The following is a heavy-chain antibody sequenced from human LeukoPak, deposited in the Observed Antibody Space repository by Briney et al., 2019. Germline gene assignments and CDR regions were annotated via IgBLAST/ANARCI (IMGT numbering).Heavy chain of an antibody. Sequence: PSETLSLTCTVSGGSISSYYWSWLRQPPGKGLEWIGYIYYSGSTNYNPSLKSRVTISVDTSKNQFSLKLSSVTAADTAVYYCARSYYYDSPNWFDPWGQGTLVTVSS. CDR3: ARSYYYDSPNWFDP. D-gene: IGHD3-22*01. J-gene: IGHJ5*02. V-gene: IGHV4-59*01. CDR1: GGSISSYY. CDR2: IYYSGST.